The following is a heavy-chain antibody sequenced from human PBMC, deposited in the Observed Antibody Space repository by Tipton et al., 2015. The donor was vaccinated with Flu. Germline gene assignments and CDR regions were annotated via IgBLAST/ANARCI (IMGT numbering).Heavy chain of an antibody. Sequence: LRLSCSVSGGSISSSSHYWSWIRQPAGKGLEWIGRIYISGRTEYNPSLKSRASISVDRAKNQFSLKLNSVTAADTAVYYCARDLGAFNWFDSWDRGTLVTVSS. V-gene: IGHV4-61*02. CDR3: ARDLGAFNWFDS. CDR2: IYISGRT. J-gene: IGHJ5*01. D-gene: IGHD3-16*01. CDR1: GGSISSSSHY.